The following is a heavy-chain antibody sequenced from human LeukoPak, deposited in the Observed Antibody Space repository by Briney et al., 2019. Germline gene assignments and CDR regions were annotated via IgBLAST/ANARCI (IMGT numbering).Heavy chain of an antibody. V-gene: IGHV4-61*01. J-gene: IGHJ6*02. D-gene: IGHD2-2*02. Sequence: PSETLSLTCTVSGGSVSSGSYYWSWIRQPPGKGLEWIGYIYYSGSTNYNPSLKSRVTISVDTSKNQFSLKLSSVTAADTAVYYCARAPIIAYCSSTSCYRPYYYYYYGMDVWGQGTTVTVSS. CDR1: GGSVSSGSYY. CDR3: ARAPIIAYCSSTSCYRPYYYYYYGMDV. CDR2: IYYSGST.